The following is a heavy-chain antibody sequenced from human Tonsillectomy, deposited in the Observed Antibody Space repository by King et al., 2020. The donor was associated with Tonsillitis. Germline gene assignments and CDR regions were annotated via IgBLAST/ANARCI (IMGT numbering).Heavy chain of an antibody. V-gene: IGHV1-2*02. CDR1: GYTFTGYY. CDR3: ARGDFSYSSSSLDN. J-gene: IGHJ4*02. Sequence: VQLVESGAEVKKPGASVKVSCKASGYTFTGYYIQWVRQAPGQGLEWMGWINPLSGGTNSAQKCQGRVTMTSDMSLRTAYMELTNLRSDDTAVYYCARGDFSYSSSSLDNGGQGTLVTVSS. CDR2: INPLSGGT. D-gene: IGHD6-6*01.